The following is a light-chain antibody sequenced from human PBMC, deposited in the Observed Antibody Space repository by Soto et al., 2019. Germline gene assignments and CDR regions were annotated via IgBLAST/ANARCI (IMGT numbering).Light chain of an antibody. Sequence: DIQMTQSPSSVSASVGDRVTITCRASQDISTWLAWYQQKPGKAPKLLIYDASSLESGVPARFSGSGFGTDFTLTISSLQPEDFASYSCQQANSFPFTFGPGTKVDIK. CDR1: QDISTW. CDR2: DAS. V-gene: IGKV1-12*01. CDR3: QQANSFPFT. J-gene: IGKJ3*01.